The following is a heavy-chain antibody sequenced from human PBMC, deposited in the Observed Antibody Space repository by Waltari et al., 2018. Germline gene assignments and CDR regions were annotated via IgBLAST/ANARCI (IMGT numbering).Heavy chain of an antibody. J-gene: IGHJ4*02. D-gene: IGHD6-13*01. Sequence: QVQLQESGPGLVKPSETLSLTCTVSGGSISSYYWSWIRQPPGKGLEWIGYIYYSGSTNNLPSLKSRVPISVDTSKNQFSLKLSSVTDADTAVYYCARVESIAAAGFDYWGQGTLVTVSS. V-gene: IGHV4-59*01. CDR2: IYYSGST. CDR3: ARVESIAAAGFDY. CDR1: GGSISSYY.